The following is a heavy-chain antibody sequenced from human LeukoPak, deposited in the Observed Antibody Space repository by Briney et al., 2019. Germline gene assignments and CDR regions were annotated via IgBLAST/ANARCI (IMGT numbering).Heavy chain of an antibody. CDR1: GYTFTSYG. D-gene: IGHD3-22*01. CDR2: ISAYNGNT. V-gene: IGHV1-18*01. CDR3: ARVTRITMIVVVILDAFDI. Sequence: ASVKVSCKASGYTFTSYGIFWVRQAPGQGLEWMGWISAYNGNTNYAQKPQGRVTMTTDTSTSTAYMELRSLRSDDTAVYYCARVTRITMIVVVILDAFDIWGQGTMVTVSS. J-gene: IGHJ3*02.